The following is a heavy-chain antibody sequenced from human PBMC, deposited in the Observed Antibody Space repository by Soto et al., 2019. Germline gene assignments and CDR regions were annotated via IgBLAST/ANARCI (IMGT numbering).Heavy chain of an antibody. D-gene: IGHD6-6*01. V-gene: IGHV4-39*01. CDR2: IYYSGST. CDR1: GGSISSSSYY. CDR3: ARRGREQLADSWYFDL. Sequence: SETLSLTCTVSGGSISSSSYYWGWIRQPPGKGLEWIGSIYYSGSTYYNPSLKSRVTISVDTSKNQFSLKLSPVTAADTAVYYCARRGREQLADSWYFDLWGRGTPVTVYS. J-gene: IGHJ2*01.